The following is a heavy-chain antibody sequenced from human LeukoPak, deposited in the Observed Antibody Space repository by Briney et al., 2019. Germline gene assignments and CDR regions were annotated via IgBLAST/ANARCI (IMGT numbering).Heavy chain of an antibody. CDR1: GFTFSTCG. Sequence: PGRSLTLSCAASGFTFSTCGMHWLRQAPGKGLEWVALISSYGSNKDYADSVKGRFTISRDNSKNTLYVQMNSLRAEDTAVYYCARDLRKGRYFDYWGQGTLVTVSS. CDR2: ISSYGSNK. J-gene: IGHJ4*02. V-gene: IGHV3-30*03. D-gene: IGHD3-10*01. CDR3: ARDLRKGRYFDY.